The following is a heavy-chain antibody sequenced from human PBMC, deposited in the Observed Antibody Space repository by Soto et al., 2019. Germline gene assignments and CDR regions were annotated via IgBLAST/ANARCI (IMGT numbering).Heavy chain of an antibody. D-gene: IGHD6-19*01. J-gene: IGHJ4*02. V-gene: IGHV4-39*01. Sequence: SETLSLTCTVSGGSISSSSYKWGWIRQPPGKSLEWIGNIFYSGSTYYNPSLKSRVTLSVDTSKNQFPLTLSSVTAADTAVYYCARYAAVAGILDYWGQGTLVTVSS. CDR3: ARYAAVAGILDY. CDR1: GGSISSSSYK. CDR2: IFYSGST.